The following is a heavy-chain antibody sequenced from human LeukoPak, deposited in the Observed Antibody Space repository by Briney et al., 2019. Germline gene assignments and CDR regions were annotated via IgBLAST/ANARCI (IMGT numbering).Heavy chain of an antibody. CDR1: GFTFDDYA. D-gene: IGHD2-2*01. Sequence: GGSLRLSCAASGFTFDDYAMHWVWQAPGKGLEWVSGISWNSGSIGYADSVKGRFTISRDNAKNSLYLQMNSLRAEDTAVYYCARAKGYCSSTNCYRTYYMDVWGKGTTVTVSS. V-gene: IGHV3-9*01. CDR3: ARAKGYCSSTNCYRTYYMDV. CDR2: ISWNSGSI. J-gene: IGHJ6*03.